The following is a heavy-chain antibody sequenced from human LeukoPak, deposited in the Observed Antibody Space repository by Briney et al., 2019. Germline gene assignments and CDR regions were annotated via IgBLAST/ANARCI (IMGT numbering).Heavy chain of an antibody. Sequence: ASVKVSCKASGYTFTSYDINWVRQATGQGLEWMGWMNPNSGNTGYAQKFQGRVTITRNTSISTAYMELSSLRSEDTAVYYCARRGSYCSSTSCRNWFDPWGQGTLVTVSS. CDR3: ARRGSYCSSTSCRNWFDP. J-gene: IGHJ5*02. CDR2: MNPNSGNT. V-gene: IGHV1-8*03. D-gene: IGHD2-2*01. CDR1: GYTFTSYD.